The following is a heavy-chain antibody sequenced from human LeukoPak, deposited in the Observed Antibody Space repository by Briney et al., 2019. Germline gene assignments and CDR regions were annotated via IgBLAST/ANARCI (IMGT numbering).Heavy chain of an antibody. V-gene: IGHV4-31*03. CDR1: GGSVSSNYY. D-gene: IGHD6-6*01. Sequence: PSETLSLTCTVSGGSVSSNYYWSWIRQHPGKGLEWIGYIYYSGTTYYNPSLKSRLSLSVDTSKNQFSLKLSSVTAADTAVYYCARAARSSSLLHIWGQGTMVTVSS. CDR3: ARAARSSSLLHI. CDR2: IYYSGTT. J-gene: IGHJ3*02.